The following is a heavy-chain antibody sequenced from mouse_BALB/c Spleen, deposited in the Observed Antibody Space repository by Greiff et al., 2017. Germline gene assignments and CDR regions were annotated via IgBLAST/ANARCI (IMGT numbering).Heavy chain of an antibody. CDR3: ACYYRYDEFAY. D-gene: IGHD2-14*01. CDR1: GYTFTSYV. Sequence: VQLQQSGPELVKPGASVKMSCKASGYTFTSYVMHWVKQKPGQGLEWIGYINPYNDGTKYNEKFKGKATLTSDKSSSTAYMELSSLTSEDSAVYYCACYYRYDEFAYWGQGTLVTVSA. V-gene: IGHV1-14*01. CDR2: INPYNDGT. J-gene: IGHJ3*01.